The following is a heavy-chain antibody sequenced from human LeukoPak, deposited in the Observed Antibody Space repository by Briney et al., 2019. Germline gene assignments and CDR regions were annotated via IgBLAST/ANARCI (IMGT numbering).Heavy chain of an antibody. CDR1: GYSFTSFW. J-gene: IGHJ3*02. Sequence: GESLQISCKGSGYSFTSFWIAWVRQMPGKGLEWMGIIYPGDSDTRYSPSFQGQVTISADKSISTAYLQWSNLKASDTAMYYCARSYGPRGAFDIWGQGTMVTVSS. CDR3: ARSYGPRGAFDI. V-gene: IGHV5-51*01. D-gene: IGHD4-17*01. CDR2: IYPGDSDT.